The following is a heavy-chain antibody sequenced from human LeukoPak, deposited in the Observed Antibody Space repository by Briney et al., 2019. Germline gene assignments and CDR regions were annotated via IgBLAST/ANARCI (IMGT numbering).Heavy chain of an antibody. D-gene: IGHD5-18*01. Sequence: ASVKVSCKASGYTFTGYYMHWVRQAPGQGLEWMGWINPNSGGTNYAQKFQGRVTMTRDTSISTAYMELSSLRSEDTAVYYCATPDRGYSYGYGFDYWGQGTLVTVSS. J-gene: IGHJ4*02. V-gene: IGHV1-2*02. CDR3: ATPDRGYSYGYGFDY. CDR1: GYTFTGYY. CDR2: INPNSGGT.